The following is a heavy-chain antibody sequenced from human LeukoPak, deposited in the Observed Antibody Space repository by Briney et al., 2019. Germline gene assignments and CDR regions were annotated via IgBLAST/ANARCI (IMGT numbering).Heavy chain of an antibody. CDR3: ARVLSGECFDY. J-gene: IGHJ4*02. CDR2: IIPILGIA. CDR1: GYTVTSYG. V-gene: IGHV1-69*04. D-gene: IGHD3-10*01. Sequence: GASVKVSCKASGYTVTSYGISWVRQAPGQGLEWMGRIIPILGIANYAQKFQGRVTITADKSTSTAYMELSSLRSEDTAVYYCARVLSGECFDYWGQGTLVTVSS.